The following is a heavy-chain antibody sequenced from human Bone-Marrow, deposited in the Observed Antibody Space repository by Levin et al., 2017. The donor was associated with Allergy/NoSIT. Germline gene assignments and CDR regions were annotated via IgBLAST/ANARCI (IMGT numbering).Heavy chain of an antibody. V-gene: IGHV4-61*02. J-gene: IGHJ3*02. CDR2: MYTSGST. CDR1: GGSINSGNYF. D-gene: IGHD5-12*01. Sequence: PSETLSLTCTVSGGSINSGNYFWSWIRQPAGKGLEWIGRMYTSGSTNYNPSLKSRVTMSLDTSKKQFSLQLTSVTAADTAVYYWARDKYASGYSAYDGGALDTWGQGTMVTVSS. CDR3: ARDKYASGYSAYDGGALDT.